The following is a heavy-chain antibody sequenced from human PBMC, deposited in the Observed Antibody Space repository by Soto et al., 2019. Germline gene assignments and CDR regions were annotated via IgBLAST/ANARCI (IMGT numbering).Heavy chain of an antibody. Sequence: QVQLQESGPGLVKPSETLSLTCTVSGGSISSYYWSWIRQPPGKGLEWIGYIYYSGSTNYNPSLKSRVTISVDTSKHQFSLQLSSVTAADTAVYYCARWLVGRGNWFDPWGQGTLVTVSS. D-gene: IGHD6-19*01. CDR3: ARWLVGRGNWFDP. CDR2: IYYSGST. J-gene: IGHJ5*02. CDR1: GGSISSYY. V-gene: IGHV4-59*01.